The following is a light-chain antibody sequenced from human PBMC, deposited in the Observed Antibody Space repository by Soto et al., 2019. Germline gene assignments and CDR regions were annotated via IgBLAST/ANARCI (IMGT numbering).Light chain of an antibody. Sequence: TVLTXPASVSGSPEQSITILCSGRSSDVCYYNLVSWYQRRPGAAPKLIINESNKRPSGCSTRFSAAKSGNTASLTISGLQDEDGADYFCCSYAGKTFPFYVFGTGTKVTVL. CDR3: CSYAGKTFPFYV. J-gene: IGLJ1*01. V-gene: IGLV2-23*01. CDR2: ESN. CDR1: SSDVCYYNL.